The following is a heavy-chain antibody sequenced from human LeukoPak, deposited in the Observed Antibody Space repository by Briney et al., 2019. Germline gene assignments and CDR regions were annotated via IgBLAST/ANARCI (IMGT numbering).Heavy chain of an antibody. V-gene: IGHV4-59*01. CDR3: ARGGYYGSGNDFRFDP. D-gene: IGHD3-10*01. J-gene: IGHJ5*02. Sequence: SETLSLTCTVSGGSISSYYWSWIRPPPGKGLEWIGYIYYSGSTNYKPSVKSRVTISVDTSKNQFSLKLSSVTAADTAVYYCARGGYYGSGNDFRFDPWGQGTLVTVSS. CDR1: GGSISSYY. CDR2: IYYSGST.